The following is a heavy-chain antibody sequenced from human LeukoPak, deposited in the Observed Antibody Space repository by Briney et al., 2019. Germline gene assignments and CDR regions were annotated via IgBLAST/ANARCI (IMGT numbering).Heavy chain of an antibody. D-gene: IGHD6-13*01. V-gene: IGHV4-39*07. J-gene: IGHJ5*02. CDR3: ARGGGPRIAAAGGNWFDP. CDR2: INHSGST. CDR1: GGSISSSSYY. Sequence: PSETLSLTCTVSGGSISSSSYYWGWIRQPPGEGLEWIGEINHSGSTNYNPSLKSRVTISVDTSKNQFSLKLSSVTAADTAVYYCARGGGPRIAAAGGNWFDPWGQGTLVTVSS.